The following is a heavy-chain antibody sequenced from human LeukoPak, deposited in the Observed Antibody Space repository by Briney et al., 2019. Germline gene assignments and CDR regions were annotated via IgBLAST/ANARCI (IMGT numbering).Heavy chain of an antibody. CDR1: GGSFSSYY. CDR2: INHSGYT. D-gene: IGHD4-17*01. CDR3: ARCCLQRDGDNGGGDY. Sequence: SETLSLTCAVFGGSFSSYYWSWIRQPPGKGLEWIGEINHSGYTSYNPSLKSRVTLSVDTSKHQFSLKLTSVTAADTAVYYCARCCLQRDGDNGGGDYWGQGTPVTVSS. V-gene: IGHV4-34*01. J-gene: IGHJ4*02.